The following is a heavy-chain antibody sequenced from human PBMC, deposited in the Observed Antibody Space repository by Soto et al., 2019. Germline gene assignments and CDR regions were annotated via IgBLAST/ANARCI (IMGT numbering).Heavy chain of an antibody. V-gene: IGHV1-69*01. CDR3: ARSRIMDEFNDYGGNYHGFDI. D-gene: IGHD3-16*01. Sequence: QVQLVQSGPEVRKSGSSVRVSCKATGGTVSSHAVSWVRLAPGQGLEWIGGIIPMFGTPTYAQKFQGGVTISEDEATSTVFLDLSSLRSEDTAVYYCARSRIMDEFNDYGGNYHGFDIWGQGTMVTVSS. CDR2: IIPMFGTP. CDR1: GGTVSSHA. J-gene: IGHJ3*02.